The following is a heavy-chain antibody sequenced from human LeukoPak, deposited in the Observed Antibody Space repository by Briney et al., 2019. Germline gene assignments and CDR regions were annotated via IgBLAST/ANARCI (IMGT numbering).Heavy chain of an antibody. J-gene: IGHJ4*02. V-gene: IGHV3-53*01. D-gene: IGHD4-17*01. CDR3: ARAGDYWSHYFDY. CDR1: GFTFSSYS. Sequence: GGSLRLSCAASGFTFSSYSMGWVRQAPGKGLEWVSVIYTDDSTYYADSVEGRFTISRDNSKNTVDLQMNNLNVEDTAVYFCARAGDYWSHYFDYWGQGALVTVSS. CDR2: IYTDDST.